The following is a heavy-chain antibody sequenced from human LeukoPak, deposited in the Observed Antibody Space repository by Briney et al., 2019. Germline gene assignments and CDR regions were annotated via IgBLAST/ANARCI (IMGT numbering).Heavy chain of an antibody. CDR3: AKDRSITPAAED. J-gene: IGHJ4*02. D-gene: IGHD1-14*01. Sequence: GGSVTLSCVASGLIYSSFCVRGAPPATGPAMEWVSASSGSGGSTDFADSVKGRCTISRDNAKNTLYLQLNSLRAEDTAVQHCAKDRSITPAAEDWGQGTLVTGAS. CDR1: GLIYSSFC. CDR2: SSGSGGST. V-gene: IGHV3-23*01.